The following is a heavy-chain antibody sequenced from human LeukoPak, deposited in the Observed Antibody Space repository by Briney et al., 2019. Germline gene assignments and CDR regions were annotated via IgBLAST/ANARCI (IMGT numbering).Heavy chain of an antibody. CDR3: AKVHRYCSSTSCYIFDY. J-gene: IGHJ4*02. CDR1: GFTFSSYG. CDR2: IWYDGSNK. Sequence: GGSLRLSCAASGFTFSSYGMHWVRQAPGKGLEWEAVIWYDGSNKYYADSVKGRFTISRDNSKNTLYLQMNSLRAEDTAVYYCAKVHRYCSSTSCYIFDYWGQGTLVTVSS. V-gene: IGHV3-33*06. D-gene: IGHD2-2*02.